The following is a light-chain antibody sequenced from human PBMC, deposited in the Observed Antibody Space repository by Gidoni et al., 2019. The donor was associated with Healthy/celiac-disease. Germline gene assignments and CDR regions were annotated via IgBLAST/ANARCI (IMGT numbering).Light chain of an antibody. CDR3: QQYDNLPRS. J-gene: IGKJ2*04. CDR2: DAS. CDR1: QDISNY. V-gene: IGKV1-33*01. Sequence: DIQMTQSPSSLSASVGDRVTITCQASQDISNYLNCYQQKPGKAPKLLIYDASNLETGVPSRFSGSGSGTDFTFTISSLQPEDIATYYCQQYDNLPRSFXQXTKLEIK.